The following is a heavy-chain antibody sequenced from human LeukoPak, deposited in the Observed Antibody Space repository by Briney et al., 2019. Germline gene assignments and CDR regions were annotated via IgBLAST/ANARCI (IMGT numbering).Heavy chain of an antibody. CDR1: GGSISSGGYY. D-gene: IGHD6-6*01. CDR3: ASSSSGDYFDY. CDR2: TYYSGST. J-gene: IGHJ4*02. Sequence: SETLSLTCTVSGGSISSGGYYWSWIRQHPGKGLKWIGYTYYSGSTYYNPSLKSRVTISVDTSKNQFSLKLSSVTAADTAVYYCASSSSGDYFDYWGQGTLVTVSS. V-gene: IGHV4-31*03.